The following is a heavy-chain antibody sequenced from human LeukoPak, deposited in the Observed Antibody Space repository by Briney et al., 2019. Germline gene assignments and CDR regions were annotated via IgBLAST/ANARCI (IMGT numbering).Heavy chain of an antibody. CDR3: AREGYCSGGTCGFFDP. CDR1: GFTFSNAY. CDR2: ISSSSNTI. D-gene: IGHD2-15*01. V-gene: IGHV3-48*02. J-gene: IGHJ5*02. Sequence: GGSLRLSCAASGFTFSNAYMNWVRQAPGKGLEWISYISSSSNTIYYADSVKGRFTISRDNGKSSLYLQMNSLRDEDTAVYYCAREGYCSGGTCGFFDPWGQGTLVTVSS.